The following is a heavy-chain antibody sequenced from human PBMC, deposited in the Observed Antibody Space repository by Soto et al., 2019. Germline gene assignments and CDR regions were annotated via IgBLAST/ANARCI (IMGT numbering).Heavy chain of an antibody. V-gene: IGHV4-31*03. CDR3: ARDRGSGGVASAFDP. CDR1: GASISSGGYF. Sequence: PSETLSLTCTVSGASISSGGYFWTWIRQHPGKGLEWIGYIYHSGNTYYNPSLKSRVTMSVDTSKNQFSLNVTSVTAADTAVYYCARDRGSGGVASAFDPWGQGTLVTVSS. D-gene: IGHD3-16*01. CDR2: IYHSGNT. J-gene: IGHJ5*02.